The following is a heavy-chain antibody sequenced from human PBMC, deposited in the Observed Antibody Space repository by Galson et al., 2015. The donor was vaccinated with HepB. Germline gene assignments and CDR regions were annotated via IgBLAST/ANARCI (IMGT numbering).Heavy chain of an antibody. Sequence: SLRLSCAASGFTFNSHWMTWVRQAPGKGLEWVGNIKQDGSEKNYVDSVKGRFTISRDNAKSSLYLQMNSLRVEDTAVYYYARSSGWSSDYWGQGTLVTVSS. D-gene: IGHD6-19*01. J-gene: IGHJ4*02. CDR3: ARSSGWSSDY. CDR2: IKQDGSEK. V-gene: IGHV3-7*03. CDR1: GFTFNSHW.